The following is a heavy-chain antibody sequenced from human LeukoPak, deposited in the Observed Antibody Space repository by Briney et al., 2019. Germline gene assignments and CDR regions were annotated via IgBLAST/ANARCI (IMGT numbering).Heavy chain of an antibody. D-gene: IGHD3-22*01. CDR1: GFTFSSYG. Sequence: HSGGSLRLSCAASGFTFSSYGMPWVRQAPGKGLEWVAVISRDGSNSYYADSVKGRFTISRDNSKNTLYLQMSSLRAEDTAVYYCAKTHYYDSSGVPGDYWGQGTLVTVSS. CDR3: AKTHYYDSSGVPGDY. CDR2: ISRDGSNS. J-gene: IGHJ4*02. V-gene: IGHV3-30*18.